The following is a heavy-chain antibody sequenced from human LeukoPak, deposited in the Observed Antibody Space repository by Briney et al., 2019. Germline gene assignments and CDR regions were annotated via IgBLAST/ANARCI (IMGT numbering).Heavy chain of an antibody. CDR3: VSHYGMDV. Sequence: PGGSLRLSCAASGFTVNAQYMSWVRQAPGKGREWGSVIYSGGGTYYSHSVSGRFTMSRDNSKNALFLQLNSLRAEDTAVYYCVSHYGMDVWGQGTTVTVSS. CDR2: IYSGGGT. CDR1: GFTVNAQY. J-gene: IGHJ6*02. V-gene: IGHV3-53*01.